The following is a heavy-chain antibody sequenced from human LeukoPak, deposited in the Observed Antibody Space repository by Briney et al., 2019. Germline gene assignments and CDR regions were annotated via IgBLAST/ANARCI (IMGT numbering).Heavy chain of an antibody. J-gene: IGHJ4*02. CDR1: GGSISSSN. CDR2: NSGSGGST. V-gene: IGHV3-23*01. D-gene: IGHD3-22*01. CDR3: AKEANTYYYDSSGYEN. Sequence: GTLSLTCAVSGGSISSSNWWSWVRQAPGKGLEWVSSNSGSGGSTYYADSVKGRFTISRDNSKNTLYLQMNSLRAEDTAVYYCAKEANTYYYDSSGYENWGQGTLVTVSS.